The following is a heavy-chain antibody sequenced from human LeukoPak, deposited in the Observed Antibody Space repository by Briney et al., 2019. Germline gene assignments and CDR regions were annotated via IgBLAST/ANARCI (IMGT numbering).Heavy chain of an antibody. D-gene: IGHD3-10*01. CDR3: ARLMVRGFPGDY. Sequence: ASVKVSCKASGGTFSSYAISWVRQAPGQGLEWMGGIIPIFGTANYAQKFQGRVTITTDESTSTAYIELSSLRSEDTAVYYCARLMVRGFPGDYWGQGTLVTVSS. J-gene: IGHJ4*02. CDR1: GGTFSSYA. V-gene: IGHV1-69*05. CDR2: IIPIFGTA.